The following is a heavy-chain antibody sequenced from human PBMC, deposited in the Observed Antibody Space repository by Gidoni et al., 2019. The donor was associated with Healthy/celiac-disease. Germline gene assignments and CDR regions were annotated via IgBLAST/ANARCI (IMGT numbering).Heavy chain of an antibody. J-gene: IGHJ3*02. D-gene: IGHD2-15*01. CDR1: GGSIRSSNW. CDR2: IYHSGST. V-gene: IGHV4-4*02. Sequence: QVQLQESGPGLVKPSGTLSLTCAVSGGSIRSSNWWSWVRQPPGKGREWIGEIYHSGSTNYNPSRKSRVTISVDKSKNQFSLKLSSVTAADTAVYYCARDRSFGGNPMGDAFDIWGQGTMVTVSS. CDR3: ARDRSFGGNPMGDAFDI.